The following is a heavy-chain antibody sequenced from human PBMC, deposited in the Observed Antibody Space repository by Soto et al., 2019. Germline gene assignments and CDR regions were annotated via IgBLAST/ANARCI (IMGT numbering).Heavy chain of an antibody. J-gene: IGHJ5*02. CDR3: AQTGDFWWFDP. CDR2: IFSNDEK. Sequence: QVTLKESGPVLVKPTETLTLTCTVSGFSLSNARMGVSWIRQPPGKALEWLAHIFSNDEKYYSTSLKSRLTISKDTSKGQVVLTMTNVDPVDTATDCCAQTGDFWWFDPWGQGTLVTVSS. D-gene: IGHD3-3*01. CDR1: GFSLSNARMG. V-gene: IGHV2-26*01.